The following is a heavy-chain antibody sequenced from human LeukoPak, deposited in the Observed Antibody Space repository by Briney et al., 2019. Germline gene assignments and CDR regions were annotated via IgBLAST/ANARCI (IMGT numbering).Heavy chain of an antibody. CDR2: IKEDGSEK. Sequence: PGGSLRLSCAASGLTFCNYWMSWVRQAPGKGLEWVANIKEDGSEKYYVDSMKGRFTISRDNAKNSLYLQMSSLRVEDTDVYYCARDRTGGYFDYWGQGTLVTVSS. V-gene: IGHV3-7*03. J-gene: IGHJ4*02. CDR3: ARDRTGGYFDY. CDR1: GLTFCNYW. D-gene: IGHD4-23*01.